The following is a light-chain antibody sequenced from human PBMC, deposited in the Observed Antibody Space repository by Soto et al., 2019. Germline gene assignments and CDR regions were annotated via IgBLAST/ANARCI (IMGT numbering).Light chain of an antibody. CDR3: TAWDDYLNGWV. Sequence: QSVLTQPPSASGTPGQRVTISCSGSSSNIGSNTVNWYQQLPGTAPKLLIYSNNQRSSGVPDRFSDSKSGTSASLAISGLQSEDEADYYCTAWDDYLNGWVFGGGTKLTVL. CDR2: SNN. V-gene: IGLV1-44*01. J-gene: IGLJ3*02. CDR1: SSNIGSNT.